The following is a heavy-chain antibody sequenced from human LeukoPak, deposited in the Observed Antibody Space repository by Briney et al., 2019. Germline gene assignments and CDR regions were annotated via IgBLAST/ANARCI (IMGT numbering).Heavy chain of an antibody. CDR1: GFTFSSYG. V-gene: IGHV3-23*01. D-gene: IGHD3-22*01. CDR2: ISGSGGST. Sequence: GGSLRLSCAASGFTFSSYGMTWVRQTPGKGLEWVSTISGSGGSTYYADSVKGRFTISRDNSKNTLYLQMSSLTAEDTAKYYCAKSQYFESSLGDYWGQETLVTVS. CDR3: AKSQYFESSLGDY. J-gene: IGHJ4*02.